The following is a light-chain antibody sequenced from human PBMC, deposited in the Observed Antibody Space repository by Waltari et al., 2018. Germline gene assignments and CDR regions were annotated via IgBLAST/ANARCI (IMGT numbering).Light chain of an antibody. Sequence: QSALTQPASVSGSPGQSITISCTGTSSDVGGYNYVSWYQQHQGQAPKLIVYDVSNLPSGFSNRFSGSKSCNTASLTISGLQAEDEADYYCISYTSSSPVVFGGGTKLTVL. CDR1: SSDVGGYNY. J-gene: IGLJ2*01. V-gene: IGLV2-14*03. CDR3: ISYTSSSPVV. CDR2: DVS.